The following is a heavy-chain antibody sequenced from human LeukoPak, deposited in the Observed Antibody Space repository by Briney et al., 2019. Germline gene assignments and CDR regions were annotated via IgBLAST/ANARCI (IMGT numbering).Heavy chain of an antibody. V-gene: IGHV3-21*01. CDR1: GFTFSNYG. Sequence: PGGSLRLSCAVSGFTFSNYGMNWVRQAPGKGLEWVSSISSSSSYIYYADSVKGRFTISRDNAKNSLYLQMNSLRAEDTAVYYCARDREGCSGGSCYRQAFDIWGQGTMVTVSS. J-gene: IGHJ3*02. D-gene: IGHD2-15*01. CDR3: ARDREGCSGGSCYRQAFDI. CDR2: ISSSSSYI.